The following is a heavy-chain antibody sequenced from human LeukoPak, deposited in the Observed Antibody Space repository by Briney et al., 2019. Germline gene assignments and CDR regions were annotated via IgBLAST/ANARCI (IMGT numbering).Heavy chain of an antibody. CDR3: AREIVVVVAATPYPDYYYYMDV. CDR1: GGSISSYY. CDR2: IHYSGST. Sequence: SETLSLTCTVSGGSISSYYWSWIRQPPGKGLEWIGYIHYSGSTNYNPSLKSRVTISVDTSKNQFSLKLSSVTAADTAVYYCAREIVVVVAATPYPDYYYYMDVWGKGTTVTVSS. D-gene: IGHD2-15*01. J-gene: IGHJ6*03. V-gene: IGHV4-59*12.